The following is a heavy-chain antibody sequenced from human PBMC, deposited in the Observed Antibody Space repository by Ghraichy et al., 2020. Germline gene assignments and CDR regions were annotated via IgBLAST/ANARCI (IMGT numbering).Heavy chain of an antibody. CDR3: AKSPYGSGNNYYYYYGMDV. CDR1: GFTFSSYG. CDR2: ISYDGSNK. J-gene: IGHJ6*02. D-gene: IGHD3-10*01. Sequence: GGSLRLSCAASGFTFSSYGMHWVRQAPGKGLEWVAVISYDGSNKYYADSVKGRFTISRDNSKNTLYLQMNSLRAEDTAVYYCAKSPYGSGNNYYYYYGMDVWGQGTTVTVSS. V-gene: IGHV3-30*18.